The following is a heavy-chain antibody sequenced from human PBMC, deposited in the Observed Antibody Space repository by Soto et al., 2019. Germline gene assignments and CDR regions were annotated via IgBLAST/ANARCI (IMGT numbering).Heavy chain of an antibody. J-gene: IGHJ5*02. Sequence: GGSLRLSCAASGFTFDDYAMHWVRQAPGKGLEWVSSISRSSSYIYYADSVKGRFTISRDDAKNSLYLQMNSLRAEDTAVYYCARDLHDYVSFRFDPWGQGTLVTVSS. D-gene: IGHD3-16*01. CDR2: ISRSSSYI. CDR1: GFTFDDYA. CDR3: ARDLHDYVSFRFDP. V-gene: IGHV3-21*01.